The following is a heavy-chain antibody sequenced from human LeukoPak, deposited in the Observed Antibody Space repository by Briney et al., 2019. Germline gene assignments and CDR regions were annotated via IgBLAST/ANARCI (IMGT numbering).Heavy chain of an antibody. CDR2: INWNGGST. CDR3: AKERPQTTSFDY. V-gene: IGHV3-20*04. J-gene: IGHJ4*02. CDR1: GFTFDDYG. D-gene: IGHD2/OR15-2a*01. Sequence: PGGSLRLSCADSGFTFDDYGMSGVRQAPGKGLEWVSGINWNGGSTGYADSVKGRFTISRDNSRNTLYLQMNSLRAEDTAIYYCAKERPQTTSFDYWGQGTLVTVSS.